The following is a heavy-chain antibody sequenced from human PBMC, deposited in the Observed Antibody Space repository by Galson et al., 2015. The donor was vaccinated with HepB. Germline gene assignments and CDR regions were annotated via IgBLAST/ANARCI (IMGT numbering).Heavy chain of an antibody. Sequence: SLRLSCAASGFTFSNCGMHWVRQSPGKGLEWVTVISYGGSKQYYADSVKGRFTISRDNSKNTLFLQMNSLRAEDTAVYYCAKRRAVKAYDVWSTYVRGRGTAHLYSLDVWGQGTTVTVSS. D-gene: IGHD3-3*01. CDR3: AKRRAVKAYDVWSTYVRGRGTAHLYSLDV. CDR2: ISYGGSKQ. J-gene: IGHJ6*02. CDR1: GFTFSNCG. V-gene: IGHV3-30*18.